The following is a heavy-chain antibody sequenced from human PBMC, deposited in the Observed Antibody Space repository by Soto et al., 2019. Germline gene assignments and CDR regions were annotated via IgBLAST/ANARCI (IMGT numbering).Heavy chain of an antibody. V-gene: IGHV5-51*01. CDR3: ARTSAAVKYSYGMDV. Sequence: EVQLVQSGAEVKKPGESLKISCKGSGYSFTSYWIGWVRQMPGKGLEWMGIIYPGDSDTRYSPSFQGQVTISADKSISTAYLQWSRLKASDTAMYYCARTSAAVKYSYGMDVWGQGTTVTVSS. J-gene: IGHJ6*02. CDR2: IYPGDSDT. CDR1: GYSFTSYW.